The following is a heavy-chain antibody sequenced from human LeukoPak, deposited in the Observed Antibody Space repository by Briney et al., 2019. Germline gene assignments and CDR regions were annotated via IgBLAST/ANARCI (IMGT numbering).Heavy chain of an antibody. Sequence: GGSLRLSCAASGFSFSTYAMSWVRQAPGKGLEWVSGISGSAGRTYHAESVKGRFTISRDNSKNTLYLQMNSLRAEDTAVYYCARGRIAAAGTGWFDPWGQGTLVTVSS. CDR3: ARGRIAAAGTGWFDP. CDR1: GFSFSTYA. D-gene: IGHD6-13*01. J-gene: IGHJ5*02. CDR2: ISGSAGRT. V-gene: IGHV3-23*01.